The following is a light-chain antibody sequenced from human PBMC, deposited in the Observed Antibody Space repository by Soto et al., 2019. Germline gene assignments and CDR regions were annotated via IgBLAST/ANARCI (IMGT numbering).Light chain of an antibody. CDR2: GTS. CDR1: QSVTSYY. Sequence: EIVLTQSPGTLCLSPGERATLSCRASQSVTSYYLGWYQQKHGQPPRLLIYGTSNSATGIPDRFSGSGSGTDFTLTISGLEPEDFAVYFCLHSGTSSPSTFGQGTRLEIK. CDR3: LHSGTSSPST. J-gene: IGKJ2*01. V-gene: IGKV3-20*01.